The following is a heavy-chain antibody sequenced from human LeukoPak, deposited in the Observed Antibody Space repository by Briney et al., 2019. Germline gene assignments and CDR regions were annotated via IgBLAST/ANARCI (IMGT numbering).Heavy chain of an antibody. CDR1: GGSISSYY. CDR2: IYYSGST. V-gene: IGHV4-39*01. Sequence: KPSETLSLTCTVSGGSISSYYWGWIRQPPGKGLEWIGSIYYSGSTYYNPSLKSRVTISVDTSKNQFSLKLSSVTAAGTAVYYCARTPAGGLNFDYWGQGTLVTVSS. CDR3: ARTPAGGLNFDY. J-gene: IGHJ4*02. D-gene: IGHD3-16*01.